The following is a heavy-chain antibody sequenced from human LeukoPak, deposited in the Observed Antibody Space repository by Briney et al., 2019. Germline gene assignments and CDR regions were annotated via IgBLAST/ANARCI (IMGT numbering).Heavy chain of an antibody. V-gene: IGHV3-15*01. CDR3: TTDPLDALDM. CDR2: IKTKREGGRT. J-gene: IGHJ3*02. Sequence: PGGSIRLSCAASGFTFRIAWMTWVRQAPGKGLEWVGRIKTKREGGRTDYAAPVKGRYTIPREDSKDTVYWQRNSLKSEDTAVYYCTTDPLDALDMWGEGTMLTVPS. CDR1: GFTFRIAW.